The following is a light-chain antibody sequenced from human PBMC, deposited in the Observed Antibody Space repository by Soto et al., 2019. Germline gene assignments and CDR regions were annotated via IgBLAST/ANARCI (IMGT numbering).Light chain of an antibody. CDR3: QSYDDTVSGWV. J-gene: IGLJ3*02. V-gene: IGLV1-40*01. CDR1: SSNIGAGYD. CDR2: NNS. Sequence: QSVLTQPPSVSGAPGQRVTISCTGSSSNIGAGYDVHWYQQLPGTAPKLLIYNNSHRPSGVPDRFSGSKSVTSASLAITGLQAEDEAAYYCQSYDDTVSGWVFGGGTKLTVL.